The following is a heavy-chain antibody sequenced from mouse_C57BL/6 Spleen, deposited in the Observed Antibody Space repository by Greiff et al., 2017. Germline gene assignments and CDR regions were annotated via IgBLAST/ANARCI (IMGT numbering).Heavy chain of an antibody. CDR1: GYTFTDYY. J-gene: IGHJ1*03. Sequence: QVQLQQSGAELVRPGASVKLSCTASGYTFTDYYITWVKQRPGQGLEWIARIYPGSGNTYYNDKFKGKATLTAEKSSSTAYMQLSSLTSEDSAVYFCARGDDYYWYFDVWGTGTTVTVSA. V-gene: IGHV1-76*01. CDR3: ARGDDYYWYFDV. D-gene: IGHD2-4*01. CDR2: IYPGSGNT.